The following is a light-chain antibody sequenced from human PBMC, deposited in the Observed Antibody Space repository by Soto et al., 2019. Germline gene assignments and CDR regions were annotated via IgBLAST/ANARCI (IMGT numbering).Light chain of an antibody. Sequence: ELVVTQSPATLSVSPGERATLSCRASQSVSSNLAWYQQKPGQAPRLFIYGASTRATGIPARFSGSGSGTEFTLTISSLQSEDFAVYYCQQYNNWPAITFGQGTRLEIK. J-gene: IGKJ5*01. CDR2: GAS. CDR1: QSVSSN. V-gene: IGKV3D-15*01. CDR3: QQYNNWPAIT.